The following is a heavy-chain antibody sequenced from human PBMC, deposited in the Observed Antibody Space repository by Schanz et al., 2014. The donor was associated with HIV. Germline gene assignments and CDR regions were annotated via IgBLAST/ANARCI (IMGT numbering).Heavy chain of an antibody. V-gene: IGHV1-46*01. CDR3: ARNQYQMLPFDF. D-gene: IGHD2-15*01. Sequence: QVQLVQSGAEVKKPGASVKVSCKASGYTFTTYYMHWVRQAPGQGLEWMGIINPSGGSTSYAQKFQGRVTMTRDTSISTAYMEVSRLRSDDTAVYYCARNQYQMLPFDFWGQGTLVTVSS. J-gene: IGHJ4*02. CDR2: INPSGGST. CDR1: GYTFTTYY.